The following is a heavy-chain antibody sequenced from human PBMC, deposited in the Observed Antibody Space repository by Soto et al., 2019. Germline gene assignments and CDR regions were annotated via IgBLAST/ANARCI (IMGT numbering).Heavy chain of an antibody. V-gene: IGHV4-34*01. J-gene: IGHJ4*02. Sequence: SETLSLTCAVYGGSFSGYYWSWIRQPPGKGLEWIGEINHSGSTNYNPSLKSRVTISVDTSNNQFSLKLSSVTAADTAVYYCARGERICSSTSCYNPSPDFDYWGQGTLVTVSS. CDR1: GGSFSGYY. CDR3: ARGERICSSTSCYNPSPDFDY. D-gene: IGHD2-2*02. CDR2: INHSGST.